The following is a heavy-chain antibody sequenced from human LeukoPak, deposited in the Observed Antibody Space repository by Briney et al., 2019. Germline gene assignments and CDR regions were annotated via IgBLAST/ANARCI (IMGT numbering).Heavy chain of an antibody. CDR3: VHIRIYSPFDY. J-gene: IGHJ4*02. D-gene: IGHD4-11*01. V-gene: IGHV2-5*02. CDR1: GFSLSTSRVG. CDR2: IYWDDDK. Sequence: SGPTLVNPTQTLTLTCTFSGFSLSTSRVGVGWVRQPPGKALEWLALIYWDDDKRYNSSLKSRLTITKDTSKNQVVLTMTNVDPVDTATYYCVHIRIYSPFDYWGQGALVTVSS.